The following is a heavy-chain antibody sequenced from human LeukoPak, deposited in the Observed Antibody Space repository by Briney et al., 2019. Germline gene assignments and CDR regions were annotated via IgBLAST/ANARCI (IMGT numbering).Heavy chain of an antibody. Sequence: PGGSLRLSCAASGFTFSSYGMRWVRQAPGKGLEWVAVISYDGSNKYYADSVKGRFTISRDNSKNTLYLQMNSLRAEDTAVYYCAKDLTLYYDSPLFDYWGQGTLVTVSS. V-gene: IGHV3-30*18. CDR2: ISYDGSNK. CDR3: AKDLTLYYDSPLFDY. D-gene: IGHD3-22*01. J-gene: IGHJ4*02. CDR1: GFTFSSYG.